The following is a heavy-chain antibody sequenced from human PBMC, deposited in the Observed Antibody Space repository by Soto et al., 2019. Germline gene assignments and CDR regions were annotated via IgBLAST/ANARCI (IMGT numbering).Heavy chain of an antibody. CDR1: GFTVRNYG. V-gene: IGHV3-48*01. Sequence: GSLRLSCAASGFTVRNYGMNWVRQAPGKGLEWVSYIGIGSSTKYYADSVKGRFTISRDNAKNSLYLQMNSLRAEDTAVYYCARDQLYYNDISGRPLNAFDVWGQGTMVT. CDR2: IGIGSSTK. J-gene: IGHJ3*01. CDR3: ARDQLYYNDISGRPLNAFDV. D-gene: IGHD3-22*01.